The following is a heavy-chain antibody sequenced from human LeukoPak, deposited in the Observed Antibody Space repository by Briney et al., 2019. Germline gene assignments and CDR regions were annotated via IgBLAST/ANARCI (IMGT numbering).Heavy chain of an antibody. CDR3: ARDSGIYRTIDY. Sequence: PGGSLRLSCVASGFTFNNYSMNWVRQAPGKGLEWVSSISSSSTYVYRADSVKGRFTISRDNAKNSLYLQMISLRAEDTAVYYCARDSGIYRTIDYWGQGTLVTVSS. V-gene: IGHV3-21*01. D-gene: IGHD1-26*01. J-gene: IGHJ4*02. CDR1: GFTFNNYS. CDR2: ISSSSTYV.